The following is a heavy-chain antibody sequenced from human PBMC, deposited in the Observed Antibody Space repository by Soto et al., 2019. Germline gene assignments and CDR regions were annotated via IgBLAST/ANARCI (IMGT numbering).Heavy chain of an antibody. CDR3: AKDMKGYYYAMDV. CDR1: GFTFSFYG. CDR2: MSYDGSNE. V-gene: IGHV3-30*18. J-gene: IGHJ6*02. Sequence: VQLVESGGGVVQPGRSLRLSCAASGFTFSFYGMHWVRQAPGKGLERVAVMSYDGSNEYYADSVKGRFTISRDNSNNTLYLKMDSLRDEDTIVYYGAKDMKGYYYAMDVWGQGTTVTVSS.